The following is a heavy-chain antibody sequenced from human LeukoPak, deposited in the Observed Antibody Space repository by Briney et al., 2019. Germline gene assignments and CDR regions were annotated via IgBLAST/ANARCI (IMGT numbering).Heavy chain of an antibody. V-gene: IGHV1-69*13. J-gene: IGHJ5*02. CDR1: GGTFSSYA. Sequence: SVKVSCKASGGTFSSYAISWVRQAPGQGLEWMGGIIPIFGTANYAQKFQGRVTITADESTSTAYMELSSLRSEDTAVYYCARGRGIAAARWFDPWGQGTLVTVSS. CDR3: ARGRGIAAARWFDP. D-gene: IGHD6-13*01. CDR2: IIPIFGTA.